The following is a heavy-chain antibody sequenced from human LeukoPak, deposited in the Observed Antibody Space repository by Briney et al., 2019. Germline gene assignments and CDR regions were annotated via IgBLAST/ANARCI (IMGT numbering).Heavy chain of an antibody. CDR3: VRSSRGTSPVY. D-gene: IGHD6-25*01. CDR2: IRQDGSDK. V-gene: IGHV3-7*01. J-gene: IGHJ4*02. CDR1: GFTFSSYA. Sequence: GGSLRLSCAASGFTFSSYALSWVRLAPGKGLEWVANIRQDGSDKQYVDSVKGRFTISRDNAKNSLYLQADSLRAEDSAVYFCVRSSRGTSPVYWGQGTLVTVSS.